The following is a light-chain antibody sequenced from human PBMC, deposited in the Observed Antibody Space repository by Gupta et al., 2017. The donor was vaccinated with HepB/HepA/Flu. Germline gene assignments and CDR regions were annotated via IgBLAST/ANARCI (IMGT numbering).Light chain of an antibody. CDR1: QSVLNKSNSKNY. CDR2: WAS. V-gene: IGKV4-1*01. J-gene: IGKJ2*01. CDR3: QQYDGSPNT. Sequence: DTVMTQSPDSLTVSLGERATINCKSSQSVLNKSNSKNYLAWYQQKAGQPPTLLIYWASTRESGVPERFSGSGSGTDFTLTISIMQAADVAVYYCQQYDGSPNTFGQATKLEL.